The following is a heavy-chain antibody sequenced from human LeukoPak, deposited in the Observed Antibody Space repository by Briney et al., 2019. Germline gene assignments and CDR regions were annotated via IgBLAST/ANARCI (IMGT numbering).Heavy chain of an antibody. D-gene: IGHD2-15*01. CDR3: ARHVRYCSGGTCYSRWVDP. Sequence: GESLKISCRGSGYSFTTSWIGWVRQMPGNGLEWMGIINPVDSDTRYSPSFQGQVTISADKSISTAYLQWSSLKASDTAMYYCARHVRYCSGGTCYSRWVDPWGQGTLVTVSS. CDR1: GYSFTTSW. J-gene: IGHJ5*02. CDR2: INPVDSDT. V-gene: IGHV5-51*01.